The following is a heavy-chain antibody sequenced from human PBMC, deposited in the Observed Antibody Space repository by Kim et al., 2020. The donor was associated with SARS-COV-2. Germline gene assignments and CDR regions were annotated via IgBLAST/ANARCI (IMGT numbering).Heavy chain of an antibody. CDR2: MSGDGSMT. CDR1: GFTFSSYW. Sequence: GGSLRLSCEASGFTFSSYWMDWVRQAPGKGLVWVSRMSGDGSMTNYAASVQGRFTISRDNAKNTLYLQMNSLRADDTAVYYCAREVNSIAYYPNWGQGTLVTVSS. CDR3: AREVNSIAYYPN. V-gene: IGHV3-74*01. D-gene: IGHD1-26*01. J-gene: IGHJ4*02.